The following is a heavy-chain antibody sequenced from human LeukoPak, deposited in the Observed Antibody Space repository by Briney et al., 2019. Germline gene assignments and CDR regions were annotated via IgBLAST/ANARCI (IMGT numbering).Heavy chain of an antibody. J-gene: IGHJ4*02. Sequence: GGSLRLSCAASGFTFSSYGMHWVRQAPGKGLEWVAVISYDGSNKYYADSVKGRFTISRDNSKNTLYLQMNSLRAEDTAVYYCARESTGIQCEGGRFDYWGQGTLVTVSS. CDR3: ARESTGIQCEGGRFDY. V-gene: IGHV3-30*03. D-gene: IGHD5/OR15-5a*01. CDR2: ISYDGSNK. CDR1: GFTFSSYG.